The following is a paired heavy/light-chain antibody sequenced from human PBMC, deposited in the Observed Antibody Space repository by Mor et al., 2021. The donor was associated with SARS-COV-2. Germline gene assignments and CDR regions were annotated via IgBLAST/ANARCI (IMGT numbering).Heavy chain of an antibody. CDR2: INPSGGST. CDR3: ASEEVFQGYGGNSFHYYYGMDV. D-gene: IGHD2-21*02. V-gene: IGHV1-46*01. CDR1: GYTFTSYY. J-gene: IGHJ6*02. Sequence: QVQLVQSGAEVKKPGASVKVSCKASGYTFTSYYMHWVRQAPGQGLEWMGIINPSGGSTSYAQKFQGRVTMTRDTSTSTVYMELSSLRSEDTAVYYCASEEVFQGYGGNSFHYYYGMDVWGQGTTVTVSS.
Light chain of an antibody. Sequence: DIQMTQSPSTLSASVGDRVTITCRASQSISSWLAWYQQKPGKAPKLLIYKASSLESGVPSRFSGSGSGTEFTLTISSLQPDDFATYYCQQYNSSITFGPGTKVDIK. CDR1: QSISSW. V-gene: IGKV1-5*03. CDR3: QQYNSSIT. J-gene: IGKJ3*01. CDR2: KAS.